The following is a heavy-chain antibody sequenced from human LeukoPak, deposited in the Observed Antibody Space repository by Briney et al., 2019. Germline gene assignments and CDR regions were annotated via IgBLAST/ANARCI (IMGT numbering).Heavy chain of an antibody. CDR1: GFTFSSYA. Sequence: PGGSLRLSCAASGFTFSSYAMNWVRQAPGKGLEWVSGISGSGGSTYYADSVRGRFTISRDTSEGTVYLQMDSLRPEDTAVYYCATDGYHYFDYWGQGTLVTVSS. V-gene: IGHV3-23*01. CDR2: ISGSGGST. CDR3: ATDGYHYFDY. J-gene: IGHJ4*02. D-gene: IGHD5-12*01.